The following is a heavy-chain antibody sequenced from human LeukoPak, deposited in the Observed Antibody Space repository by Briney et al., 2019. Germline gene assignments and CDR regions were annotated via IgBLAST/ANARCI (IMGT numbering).Heavy chain of an antibody. CDR1: GGTFSSYA. CDR3: ARDTAYYDILTGYYQYYFDY. D-gene: IGHD3-9*01. CDR2: IIPIFGTA. V-gene: IGHV1-69*13. J-gene: IGHJ4*02. Sequence: ASVKVSCTASGGTFSSYAISWVRQAPGQGLEWMGGIIPIFGTANYAQKFQGRVTITADESTSTAYMELSSLRSEDTAVYYCARDTAYYDILTGYYQYYFDYWGQGTLVTVSS.